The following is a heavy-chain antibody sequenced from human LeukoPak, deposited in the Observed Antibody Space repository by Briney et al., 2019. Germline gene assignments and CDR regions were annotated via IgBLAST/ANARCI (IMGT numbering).Heavy chain of an antibody. CDR1: GYSIRSGYY. V-gene: IGHV4-38-2*02. CDR2: IYHSGST. CDR3: ARGLSSSSWYY. D-gene: IGHD6-13*01. J-gene: IGHJ4*02. Sequence: PSETLSLTCTVSGYSIRSGYYWGWIGHPPGKGREWIGSIYHSGSTNYNPSLKSRVTISVDTSKNQFSLKLSSVTAADTAVYYCARGLSSSSWYYWGQGTLVTVSS.